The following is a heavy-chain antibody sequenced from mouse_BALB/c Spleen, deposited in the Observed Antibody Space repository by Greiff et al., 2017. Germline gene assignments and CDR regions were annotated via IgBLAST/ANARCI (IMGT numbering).Heavy chain of an antibody. Sequence: QVQLKESGAELVKPGASVKLSCKASGYTFTSYYMYWVKQRPGQGLEWIGEINPSNGGTNFNEKFKSKATLTVDKSSSTAYMQLSSLTSEDSAVYYCTRSDDGYPFAYWGQGTLVTVSA. D-gene: IGHD2-3*01. CDR1: GYTFTSYY. V-gene: IGHV1S81*02. CDR2: INPSNGGT. CDR3: TRSDDGYPFAY. J-gene: IGHJ3*01.